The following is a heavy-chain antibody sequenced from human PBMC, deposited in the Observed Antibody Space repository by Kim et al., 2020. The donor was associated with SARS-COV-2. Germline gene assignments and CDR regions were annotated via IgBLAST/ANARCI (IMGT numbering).Heavy chain of an antibody. J-gene: IGHJ6*02. Sequence: PGSVKGRFTISRENAKNSLYLQMNSLRAGDTAVYYCARGVGFGTDYGMDVWGQGTTVTVSS. D-gene: IGHD3-10*01. CDR3: ARGVGFGTDYGMDV. V-gene: IGHV3-13*01.